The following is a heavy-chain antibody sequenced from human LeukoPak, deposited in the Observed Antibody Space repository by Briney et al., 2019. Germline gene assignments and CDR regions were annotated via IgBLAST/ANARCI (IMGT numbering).Heavy chain of an antibody. Sequence: GGSLRLSCAASGFIFNNYGMSWVRHAPGKGLEWVSGINWNGGSTGYADSVKGRFTISRDNAKNSLYLQMNSLRAEDTALYYCARGGYCSSTSCYYYYMDVWGKGTTVTVSS. J-gene: IGHJ6*03. D-gene: IGHD2-2*01. CDR3: ARGGYCSSTSCYYYYMDV. CDR1: GFIFNNYG. CDR2: INWNGGST. V-gene: IGHV3-20*04.